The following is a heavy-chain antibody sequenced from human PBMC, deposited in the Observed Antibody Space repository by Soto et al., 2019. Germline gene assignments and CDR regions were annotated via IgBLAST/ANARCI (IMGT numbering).Heavy chain of an antibody. V-gene: IGHV1-3*01. CDR2: INAGNGNT. CDR1: GYTFASYA. J-gene: IGHJ6*02. Sequence: GASVKVSCKASGYTFASYAMHWVRQAPGQRLEWMGWINAGNGNTKYSQKFQGRVTITRDTSASTAYMELSSLRSEDTAVYYCARDPSYYGMDVWGQGTTVTVSS. CDR3: ARDPSYYGMDV.